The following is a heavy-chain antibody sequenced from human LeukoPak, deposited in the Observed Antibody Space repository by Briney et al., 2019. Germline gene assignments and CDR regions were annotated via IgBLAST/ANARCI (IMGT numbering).Heavy chain of an antibody. V-gene: IGHV4-39*06. CDR1: GGSISSNSYY. J-gene: IGHJ4*02. Sequence: PSETLSLTCAVSGGSISSNSYYWGWIRQPPGKGLEWIGSVYYSGSTYYDPSLKSRVTISVDSSKNQFPLKLSSVTAADTAVYYCARQQFTIFGVVIIPYYFDYWGQGTLVTVSS. CDR3: ARQQFTIFGVVIIPYYFDY. D-gene: IGHD3-3*01. CDR2: VYYSGST.